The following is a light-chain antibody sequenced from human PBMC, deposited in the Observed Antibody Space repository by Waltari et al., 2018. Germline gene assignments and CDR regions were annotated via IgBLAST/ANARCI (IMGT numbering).Light chain of an antibody. CDR1: QSISSY. J-gene: IGKJ5*01. CDR3: QQSYSTPIT. Sequence: DIQMTQSPSSLSASVGDRVTITCRASQSISSYLNWYQKKQGKAPKLLIYAASSLQSGVPSRFSGSGSGTDFTLTISSLQPEDFATYYCQQSYSTPITFGQGTRLEIK. CDR2: AAS. V-gene: IGKV1-39*01.